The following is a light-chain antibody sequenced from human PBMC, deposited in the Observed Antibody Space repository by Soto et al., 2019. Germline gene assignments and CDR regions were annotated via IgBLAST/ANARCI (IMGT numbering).Light chain of an antibody. J-gene: IGKJ1*01. V-gene: IGKV1-5*03. CDR3: QQSYSTPPWT. CDR1: QSIDTA. Sequence: DIQMTQSPSTLSASVGDRVTITCRASQSIDTALAWYQQKPGKAPNLLIYKASNLEDGVPSRFSGSGSGTDFSLTISSLQPEDFATYYCQQSYSTPPWTFGQGTKVDIK. CDR2: KAS.